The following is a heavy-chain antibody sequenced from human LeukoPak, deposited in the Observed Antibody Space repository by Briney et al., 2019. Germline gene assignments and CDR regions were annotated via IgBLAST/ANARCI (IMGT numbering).Heavy chain of an antibody. D-gene: IGHD4-17*01. CDR2: IYYSGST. J-gene: IGHJ3*02. CDR1: GDSFTSSNYY. V-gene: IGHV4-39*02. CDR3: AREAVHDYGDYRHAFDI. Sequence: SETLSLTCTVSGDSFTSSNYYWGWIRQPPGKGLEWIGTIYYSGSTYYNPSLKSRVTISVDTSKNQFSLKLNSVTAADTAVYYCAREAVHDYGDYRHAFDIWGQGTMVTVSS.